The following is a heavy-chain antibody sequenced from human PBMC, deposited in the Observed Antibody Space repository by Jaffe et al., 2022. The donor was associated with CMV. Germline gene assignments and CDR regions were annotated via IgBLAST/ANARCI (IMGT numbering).Heavy chain of an antibody. CDR3: MAPGRQMYYDYVWGSYAADPFDI. J-gene: IGHJ3*02. D-gene: IGHD3-16*01. CDR1: GFTFGDYA. CDR2: IRTKGYGGTT. V-gene: IGHV3-49*04. Sequence: EVQLVESGGGLVQPGRSLRLSCTASGFTFGDYAMSWVRQAPGKGLEWVGFIRTKGYGGTTEYAASVKGRFTISRDDSKSIAYLQMSGLKTEDTAVYYCMAPGRQMYYDYVWGSYAADPFDIWGQGTMVTVSS.